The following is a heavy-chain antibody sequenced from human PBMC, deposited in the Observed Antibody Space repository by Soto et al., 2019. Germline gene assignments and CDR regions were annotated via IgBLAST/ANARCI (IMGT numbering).Heavy chain of an antibody. D-gene: IGHD1-26*01. CDR3: AKGDGFILAV. CDR2: TNTGGTT. Sequence: EVQVLVTGGGLIQPGGSLRLSCAASGFTVNSNYMSWVRQAPGEGLQWVSITNTGGTTYYADSVKGRFTVSRDNSKNTLYLQMNSLRAKDTAVYYCAKGDGFILAVWGQGTTVSVSS. CDR1: GFTVNSNY. V-gene: IGHV3-53*02. J-gene: IGHJ6*02.